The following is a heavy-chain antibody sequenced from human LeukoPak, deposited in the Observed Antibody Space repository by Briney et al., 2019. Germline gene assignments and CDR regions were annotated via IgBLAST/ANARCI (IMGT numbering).Heavy chain of an antibody. CDR3: ARDKDDYGSGNHWFDP. Sequence: RTGGSLRLSCVASGFTFYNYVMSWVRQAPGKGLEWVSAISGSGGGTYYADSVKGRFTISRDNSKNTLYMQMSSLRAEDTAVYYCARDKDDYGSGNHWFDPWGQGTLVTVSS. V-gene: IGHV3-23*01. CDR2: ISGSGGGT. D-gene: IGHD3-10*01. CDR1: GFTFYNYV. J-gene: IGHJ5*02.